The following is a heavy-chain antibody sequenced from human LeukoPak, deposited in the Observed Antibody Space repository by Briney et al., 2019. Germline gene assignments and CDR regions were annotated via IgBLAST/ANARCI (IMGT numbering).Heavy chain of an antibody. CDR2: ISYDGSNK. J-gene: IGHJ6*02. D-gene: IGHD2-2*01. V-gene: IGHV3-30*18. Sequence: GGSLRLSCAASGFTFSSYGMHWVRQAPGKGLEWVAVISYDGSNKYYADSVKGRFTISRDNSKNTLYLQMNSLRAEDTAVYYCAKDFRAFLCQRTYGMDVWGQGTTVTVSS. CDR3: AKDFRAFLCQRTYGMDV. CDR1: GFTFSSYG.